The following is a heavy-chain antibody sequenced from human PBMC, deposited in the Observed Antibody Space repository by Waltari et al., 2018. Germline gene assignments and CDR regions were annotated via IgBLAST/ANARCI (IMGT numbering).Heavy chain of an antibody. CDR1: GFTVSSDY. Sequence: EVQLVESGGGLIQPGGSLRLSCAATGFTVSSDYMSWVRQAPGKGLEWVSVIHSGGTTYYSYSVKGRFTISRDNSKNTLYRQMNSLRAEDTAVYYCARVQGWPTIPDYWGQGTLVTVSS. CDR2: IHSGGTT. V-gene: IGHV3-53*01. D-gene: IGHD2-15*01. CDR3: ARVQGWPTIPDY. J-gene: IGHJ4*02.